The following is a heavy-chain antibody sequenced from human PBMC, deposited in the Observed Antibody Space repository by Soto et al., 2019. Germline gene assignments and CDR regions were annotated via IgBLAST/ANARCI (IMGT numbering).Heavy chain of an antibody. Sequence: GGSLRLSCAASGFTFSSYAMSWVRQAPGKGLEWVSVISGSGGNTYYPDSVKGRFTISRDNSKNTLYLQMNSLRAEDTAVYFCAKGALYSSSWRYFDYWGQGTLVTVSS. D-gene: IGHD6-13*01. J-gene: IGHJ4*02. V-gene: IGHV3-23*01. CDR2: ISGSGGNT. CDR3: AKGALYSSSWRYFDY. CDR1: GFTFSSYA.